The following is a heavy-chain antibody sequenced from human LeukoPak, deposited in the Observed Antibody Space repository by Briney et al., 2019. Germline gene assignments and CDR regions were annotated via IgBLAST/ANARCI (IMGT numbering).Heavy chain of an antibody. CDR3: ASLSYSGSYQQWFDP. Sequence: PSETLSLTCTVSGGSISSYYWSWIRQPPGKGLEWIGYIYYSGSTNYNPSLKSRVTISVDTSKNQFSLKLSSVTAADTAVYYCASLSYSGSYQQWFDPWGQGTLVTVSS. V-gene: IGHV4-59*08. CDR2: IYYSGST. D-gene: IGHD1-26*01. CDR1: GGSISSYY. J-gene: IGHJ5*02.